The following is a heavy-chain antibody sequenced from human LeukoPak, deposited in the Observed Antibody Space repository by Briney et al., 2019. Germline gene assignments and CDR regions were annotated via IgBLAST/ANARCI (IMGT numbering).Heavy chain of an antibody. Sequence: GGSLRLSCAASGFTFDDYAMHWVRQAPGKGLEWVSGISWNSGSIGYADSVKGRFTISRDNAKNSLYLQMNSLRAEDTALYYCAKAGEWDSSGYLNYWGQGTLVTVSS. V-gene: IGHV3-9*01. D-gene: IGHD3-22*01. CDR2: ISWNSGSI. CDR1: GFTFDDYA. CDR3: AKAGEWDSSGYLNY. J-gene: IGHJ4*02.